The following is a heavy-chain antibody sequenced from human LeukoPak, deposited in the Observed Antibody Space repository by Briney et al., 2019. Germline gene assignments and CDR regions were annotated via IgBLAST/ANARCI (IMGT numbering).Heavy chain of an antibody. CDR1: GGTFSTSA. CDR3: ARVRNNWFDP. Sequence: SVKVSCKASGGTFSTSAIVWVRQAPGQGLEWMGGIIPVYGSTSYAEKFQGRVTISTDPSTNTAYLEVSSLRSEDTAVYFCARVRNNWFDPWGQGTLVTVSS. V-gene: IGHV1-69*05. CDR2: IIPVYGST. J-gene: IGHJ5*02.